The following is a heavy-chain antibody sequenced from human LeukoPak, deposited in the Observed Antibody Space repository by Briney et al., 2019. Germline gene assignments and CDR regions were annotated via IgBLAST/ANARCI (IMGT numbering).Heavy chain of an antibody. J-gene: IGHJ4*02. D-gene: IGHD3-10*01. CDR3: AKIFQSSSWFGEFLDY. V-gene: IGHV3-23*01. Sequence: GGSLRLSCAASGFTFSSYAMSWVRQAPGKGLEWVSAISGSGGSTYYADSVKGRFTISRDNSKNTLYLQMNSLRAGDTAVYYCAKIFQSSSWFGEFLDYWGQGTLVTVSS. CDR1: GFTFSSYA. CDR2: ISGSGGST.